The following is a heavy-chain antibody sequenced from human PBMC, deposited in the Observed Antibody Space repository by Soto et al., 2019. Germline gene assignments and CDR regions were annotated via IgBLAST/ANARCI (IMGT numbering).Heavy chain of an antibody. D-gene: IGHD3-16*01. CDR1: SGSFSGYY. J-gene: IGHJ4*02. CDR3: ARHGGYYFDY. Sequence: QVQLQQWGAGLLKPSETLSLTCAVYSGSFSGYYWSWIRQPPGKGLEWIGELYQGLSIIYNPSLESRVTISGASSKTQFSLKLRSVTAADTAVYYCARHGGYYFDYWGQGTLVTVSS. CDR2: LYQGLSI. V-gene: IGHV4-34*01.